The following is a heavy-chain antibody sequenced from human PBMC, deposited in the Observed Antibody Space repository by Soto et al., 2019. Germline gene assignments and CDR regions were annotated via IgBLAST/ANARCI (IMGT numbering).Heavy chain of an antibody. CDR2: VFSRVSA. CDR3: ARDGMTTGDT. D-gene: IGHD2-21*02. CDR1: GVSVRSYT. Sequence: QLQLQESGPGQVRPSETLSLTCIVSGVSVRSYTWSWVRQPANKGLEWIGRVFSRVSATYNPSLKSRVSISMDTPENRISLKLDSVTAADAGVYFCARDGMTTGDTWGPGTLVTVSS. V-gene: IGHV4-4*07. J-gene: IGHJ4*02.